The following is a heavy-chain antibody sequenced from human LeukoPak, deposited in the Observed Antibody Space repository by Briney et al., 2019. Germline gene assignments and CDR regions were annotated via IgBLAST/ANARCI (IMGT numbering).Heavy chain of an antibody. CDR1: GFTVITSY. D-gene: IGHD4-17*01. CDR2: IYSGGDT. Sequence: PGGSLRLSCAASGFTVITSYMSWVRQAPGKGLEWVSVIYSGGDTYYADSVKGRFTISRDNSKNTLSLQMNSLRAEDTALYYCTYGGNFDYWGQGTLVTVSS. J-gene: IGHJ4*02. CDR3: TYGGNFDY. V-gene: IGHV3-66*01.